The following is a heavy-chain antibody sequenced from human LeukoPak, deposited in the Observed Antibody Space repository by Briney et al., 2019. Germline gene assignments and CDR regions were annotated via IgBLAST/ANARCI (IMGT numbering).Heavy chain of an antibody. D-gene: IGHD5-12*01. V-gene: IGHV4-34*01. CDR2: INHSGST. CDR1: GGSFSGYY. J-gene: IGHJ4*02. CDR3: ARGGYSGYDLDY. Sequence: SETLSLTCAVYGGSFSGYYWSWIRQPPGKGLEWIGEINHSGSTNYNPSLKSRVTISVDTSKHQFSLKLSSVTAADTAVYYCARGGYSGYDLDYWGQGTLVTVSS.